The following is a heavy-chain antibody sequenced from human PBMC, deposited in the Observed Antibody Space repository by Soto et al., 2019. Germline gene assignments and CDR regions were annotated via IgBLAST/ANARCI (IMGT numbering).Heavy chain of an antibody. CDR1: GVSISNGDYY. Sequence: SETLSLTCTVSGVSISNGDYYWRWIRQPPGKGLEWIGYIYYSGSTYYNPSLKSRVTISVDTSKNQFSLKLSSVTAADTAVYYCARHNYGSGSTYFDYWGQGTLVTVSS. V-gene: IGHV4-30-4*01. CDR3: ARHNYGSGSTYFDY. J-gene: IGHJ4*02. D-gene: IGHD3-10*01. CDR2: IYYSGST.